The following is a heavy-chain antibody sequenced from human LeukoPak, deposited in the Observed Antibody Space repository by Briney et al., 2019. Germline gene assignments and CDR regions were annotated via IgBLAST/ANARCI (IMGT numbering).Heavy chain of an antibody. D-gene: IGHD5-12*01. V-gene: IGHV1-69*04. CDR2: IIPILGIA. J-gene: IGHJ6*02. Sequence: SVKVSCKASGGTFSSYAISWVRQAPGQGLEWMGRIIPILGIANYAQKFQGRVTITADKSTSTAYMEVSSLRSEDTAVYYCARGSTSGYDPLYYYGMDVWGQGTTVTVSS. CDR1: GGTFSSYA. CDR3: ARGSTSGYDPLYYYGMDV.